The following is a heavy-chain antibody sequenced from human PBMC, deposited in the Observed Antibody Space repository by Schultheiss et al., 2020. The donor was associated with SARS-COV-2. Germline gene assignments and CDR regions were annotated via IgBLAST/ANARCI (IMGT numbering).Heavy chain of an antibody. CDR3: ARGAARRNWFDP. D-gene: IGHD2-15*01. V-gene: IGHV4-59*01. CDR1: GGSISSYY. CDR2: IYYSGST. J-gene: IGHJ5*02. Sequence: SETLSLTCTVSGGSISSYYWSWIRQPPGKGLEWIGYIYYSGSTNYNPSLKSRVTISVDTSKNQFSLKLSSVTAADTAVYYCARGAARRNWFDPWGQGTLVTVSS.